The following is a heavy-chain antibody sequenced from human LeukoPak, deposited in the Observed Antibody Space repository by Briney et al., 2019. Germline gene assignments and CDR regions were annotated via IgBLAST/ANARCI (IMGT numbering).Heavy chain of an antibody. CDR3: ARGECSGGSCYELGY. V-gene: IGHV6-1*01. CDR2: TYYRSKWYN. CDR1: GDSVSSNSAA. D-gene: IGHD2-15*01. Sequence: SQTLSLTCAISGDSVSSNSAAWNWIRQSPSRGLEWLGRTYYRSKWYNDYAVSVKSRISISPDTSKNQLSLQLNSVTPEDTAVYYCARGECSGGSCYELGYWGQGTLVTVSS. J-gene: IGHJ4*02.